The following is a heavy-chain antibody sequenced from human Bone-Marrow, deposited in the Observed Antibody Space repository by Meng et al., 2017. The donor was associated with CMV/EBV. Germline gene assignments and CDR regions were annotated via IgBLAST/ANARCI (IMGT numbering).Heavy chain of an antibody. D-gene: IGHD6-13*01. CDR1: GFTVSSNY. CDR3: ARERSSTGMD. V-gene: IGHV3-66*02. Sequence: GESLKISCAASGFTVSSNYMSWVRQAPGKGLEWASVIYSGGSTYYADSVKGRFTISRDNSKNTLYLQMNSLRAEDTAVYYCARERSSTGMDWGQGTLVTVSS. CDR2: IYSGGST. J-gene: IGHJ4*02.